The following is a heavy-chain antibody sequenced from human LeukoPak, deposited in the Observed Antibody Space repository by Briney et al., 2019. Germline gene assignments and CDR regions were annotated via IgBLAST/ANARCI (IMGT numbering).Heavy chain of an antibody. CDR1: GFTFSSYS. J-gene: IGHJ6*03. V-gene: IGHV3-48*01. CDR2: ISSSSTI. D-gene: IGHD2-2*01. Sequence: GGSLRLSCAASGFTFSSYSMNWVRQAPGKGLEWVSYISSSSTIYYADSVKGRFTISRDNAKNSLYLQMNSLRAEDTAVYYCARESVVVPAAAMDLYYYYYYMDVWGKGTTVTVSS. CDR3: ARESVVVPAAAMDLYYYYYYMDV.